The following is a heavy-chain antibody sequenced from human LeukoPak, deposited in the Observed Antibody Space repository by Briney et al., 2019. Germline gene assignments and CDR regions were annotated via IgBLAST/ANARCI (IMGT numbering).Heavy chain of an antibody. V-gene: IGHV4-30-2*01. CDR2: IYHSGST. CDR1: GGSISSGGYS. J-gene: IGHJ4*02. Sequence: PSETLSLTCAVSGGSISSGGYSWSWIRQPPGKGLEWIGYIYHSGSTYYNPSLKSRVTISVDRSKNQFSLKLSSVTAADTAVYYCARAPPPAGYYLDYWGQGTLVTVSS. CDR3: ARAPPPAGYYLDY.